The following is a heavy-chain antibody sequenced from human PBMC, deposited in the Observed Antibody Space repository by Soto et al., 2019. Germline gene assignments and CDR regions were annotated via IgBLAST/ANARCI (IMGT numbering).Heavy chain of an antibody. V-gene: IGHV6-1*01. D-gene: IGHD6-6*01. Sequence: QVQLQQSGPGLVKPSQTLSLTCAISGDSVSSIRAAWTWIRHSPLRGLEWLGRTYYRSKWYYDYEQSVKGLITITPDTSKTHFALQLSSVSPEDTAVSVCAREGSSSFDYWGQGTLVTVSS. J-gene: IGHJ4*02. CDR2: TYYRSKWYY. CDR1: GDSVSSIRAA. CDR3: AREGSSSFDY.